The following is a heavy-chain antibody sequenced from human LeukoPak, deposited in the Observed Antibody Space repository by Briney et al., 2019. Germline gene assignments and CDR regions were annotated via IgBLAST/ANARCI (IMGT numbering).Heavy chain of an antibody. D-gene: IGHD2-21*02. CDR2: ISGSGGST. CDR1: GFTFSSYA. CDR3: AKDLRSGGGDCAFDY. V-gene: IGHV3-23*01. Sequence: AGGSLRLSCAASGFTFSSYAMSWVRQAPGKGLEWVSAISGSGGSTYYADSVKGRFTISRDNSKNTLYLQMNSLRAEDTAVYYCAKDLRSGGGDCAFDYWGQGTLVTVSS. J-gene: IGHJ4*02.